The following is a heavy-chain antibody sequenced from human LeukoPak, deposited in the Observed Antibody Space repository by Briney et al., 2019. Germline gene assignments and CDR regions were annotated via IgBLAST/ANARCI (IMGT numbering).Heavy chain of an antibody. Sequence: GGSLRLSCAASGFTFDDYTMHWVRQAPGKGPEWVSLISWDGGSTYYADSVKGRFTISRDNSKNSLYLQMNSLRTEDTALYYCARARDYASPFDYWGQGTLVTVSS. J-gene: IGHJ4*02. D-gene: IGHD4-17*01. V-gene: IGHV3-43*01. CDR3: ARARDYASPFDY. CDR2: ISWDGGST. CDR1: GFTFDDYT.